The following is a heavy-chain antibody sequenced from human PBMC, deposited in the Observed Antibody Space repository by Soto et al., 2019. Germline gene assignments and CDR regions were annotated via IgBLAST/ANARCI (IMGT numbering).Heavy chain of an antibody. D-gene: IGHD5-18*01. CDR1: GYTCTGYY. Sequence: ASVKVSCKASGYTCTGYYMHWVLQAPGQGLEWMGWINPNSGGTNYAQKFQGRVTMTRDTSISTAYMELSRLRSDDTAVYYCARWLGSYGNWFDPWGQGTLVTVSS. V-gene: IGHV1-2*02. J-gene: IGHJ5*02. CDR3: ARWLGSYGNWFDP. CDR2: INPNSGGT.